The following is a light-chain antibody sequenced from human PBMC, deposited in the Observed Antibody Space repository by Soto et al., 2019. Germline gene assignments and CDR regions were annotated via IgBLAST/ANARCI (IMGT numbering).Light chain of an antibody. J-gene: IGLJ3*02. CDR2: EVY. V-gene: IGLV2-14*01. Sequence: QAVVTQPASVSGSPGQSITISCTGTNSDVGGYDRVSWYQHHPGKAPKLLIFEVYNRPSGISDRFSGSKSGDTASLTISGLQAEDEAAYYCISYIPSTTTHWVFGGGTKLTVL. CDR1: NSDVGGYDR. CDR3: ISYIPSTTTHWV.